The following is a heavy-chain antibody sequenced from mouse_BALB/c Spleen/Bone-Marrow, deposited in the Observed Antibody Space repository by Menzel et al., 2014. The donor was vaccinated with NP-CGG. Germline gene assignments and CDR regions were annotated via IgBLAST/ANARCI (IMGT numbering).Heavy chain of an antibody. CDR1: GFNIKDTY. V-gene: IGHV14-3*02. CDR2: IDPANGKT. D-gene: IGHD2-3*01. Sequence: VQLQQSGAEPVKPGASVKLSYTASGFNIKDTYMHWVKQRPEQGLEWIGRIDPANGKTKYDPKFQGKATITADTSSNTAYLQLSSLTSEDTAVYYCARGHGYYVGYYFDNWGQGTSLTVSS. J-gene: IGHJ2*02. CDR3: ARGHGYYVGYYFDN.